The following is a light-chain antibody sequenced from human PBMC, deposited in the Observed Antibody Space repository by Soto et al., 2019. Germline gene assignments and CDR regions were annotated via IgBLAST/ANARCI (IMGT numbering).Light chain of an antibody. CDR2: RAS. CDR1: QSISSN. V-gene: IGKV3-15*01. CDR3: QHYHNWPPWT. J-gene: IGKJ1*01. Sequence: EIVMTQSPATLSVSPGERATLSCRASQSISSNFAWYQQKPGQAPRLLIYRASTRATGIPARFSGSGSGTDFTLTISSLQSEDFAVYYCQHYHNWPPWTFGQGTKVEV.